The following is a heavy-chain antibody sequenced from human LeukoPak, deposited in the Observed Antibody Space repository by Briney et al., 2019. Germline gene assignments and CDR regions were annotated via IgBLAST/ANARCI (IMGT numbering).Heavy chain of an antibody. D-gene: IGHD3-22*01. Sequence: GGSLRLSCAASGFTVSSNYMSWVRQAPGKGLEWVSVIYSGGSTYYADSVKGRFTISRHNSKNTLYLQMNSLRAEDTAVYYCESMGYYYDSSGYYMSLDYWGQGTLVTVSS. J-gene: IGHJ4*02. CDR2: IYSGGST. CDR3: ESMGYYYDSSGYYMSLDY. CDR1: GFTVSSNY. V-gene: IGHV3-53*04.